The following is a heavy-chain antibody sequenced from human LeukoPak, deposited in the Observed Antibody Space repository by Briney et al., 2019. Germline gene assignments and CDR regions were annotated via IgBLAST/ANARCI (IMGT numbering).Heavy chain of an antibody. V-gene: IGHV3-23*01. CDR1: GFTFSSYA. J-gene: IGHJ4*02. Sequence: GGSLRLSCAASGFTFSSYAMSWVRQAPGKGLEWVSAISGSGGSTYYAYSVKGRFTISRDNSKIPMYLQMNSLRAEDTAVYYCAKDHMITFGGVIVTSGFDYWGQGTLVTVSS. D-gene: IGHD3-16*02. CDR3: AKDHMITFGGVIVTSGFDY. CDR2: ISGSGGST.